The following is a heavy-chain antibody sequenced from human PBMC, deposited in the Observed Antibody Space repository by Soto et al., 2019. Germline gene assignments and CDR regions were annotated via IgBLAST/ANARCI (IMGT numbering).Heavy chain of an antibody. V-gene: IGHV1-18*01. CDR3: ARDLTWIIFFCTKGVGLRGYYYSYRDF. J-gene: IGHJ6*03. D-gene: IGHD2-8*01. Sequence: ASVKVSCKASGYTFTSYGISWVRQAPGQGLEWMGWINAYNGNTNYAQKLQGRVTMTTDTSTSTAYMELRSLRSDDPAVYYWARDLTWIIFFCTKGVGLRGYYYSYRDFGGKGTTDPV. CDR2: INAYNGNT. CDR1: GYTFTSYG.